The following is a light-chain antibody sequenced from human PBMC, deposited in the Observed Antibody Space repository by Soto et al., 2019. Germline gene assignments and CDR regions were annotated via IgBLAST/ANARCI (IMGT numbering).Light chain of an antibody. CDR3: QQTSAFPRT. Sequence: DVQMTQSPSTLSASVGDRVTITCRASQNISSWLAWYQQKSGKAPKVLIYDASSLESGVPSRFSGSGSGTEFTLTISSLQPEDFATYYCQQTSAFPRTFGQGTKVDIK. V-gene: IGKV1-5*01. J-gene: IGKJ1*01. CDR1: QNISSW. CDR2: DAS.